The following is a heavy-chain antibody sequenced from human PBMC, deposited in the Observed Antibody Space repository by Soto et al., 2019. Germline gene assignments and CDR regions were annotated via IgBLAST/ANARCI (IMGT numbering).Heavy chain of an antibody. CDR2: IKSKTDGGTT. D-gene: IGHD3-10*01. CDR1: GFTFSNAW. Sequence: EVQLVESGGGLVKPGGSLRLSCAASGFTFSNAWMNWVRQAPGKGLEWVGRIKSKTDGGTTDYAAPVKGRFTISRDDSKNTLYLQMNSLKTEDTAVYYCTTENLLLLWFGEQRYFQHWGQGTLVTVSS. V-gene: IGHV3-15*07. J-gene: IGHJ1*01. CDR3: TTENLLLLWFGEQRYFQH.